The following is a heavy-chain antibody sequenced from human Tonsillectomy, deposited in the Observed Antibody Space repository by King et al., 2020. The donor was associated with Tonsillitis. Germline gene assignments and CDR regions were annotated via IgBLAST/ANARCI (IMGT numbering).Heavy chain of an antibody. CDR1: GFTFSSYA. CDR3: AKKAGGGLGELFAYYDGVDV. Sequence: VQLVESGGGLVQPGGSLRLSCAASGFTFSSYAMSWVRQAPGKGLEWVSTISGIGGSTYYAETLKGRVTLSRDKSKSTLYLQMNSLRAEDTAVYYCAKKAGGGLGELFAYYDGVDVGGQGTTVTVPS. J-gene: IGHJ6*02. D-gene: IGHD3-10*01. CDR2: ISGIGGST. V-gene: IGHV3-23*04.